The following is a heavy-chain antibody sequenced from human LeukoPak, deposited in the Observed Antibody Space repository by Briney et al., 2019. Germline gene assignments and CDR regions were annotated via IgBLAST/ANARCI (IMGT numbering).Heavy chain of an antibody. D-gene: IGHD2-2*01. CDR2: ISAYNGNT. Sequence: ASVKVSCKASGHTFTSYGISWVRQAPGQGLEWMGWISAYNGNTNYAQKLQGRVTMTTDTSTGTAYMELRGLRSDDTAVYYCARVVPAAGYFDYWGQGTLVTVSS. CDR1: GHTFTSYG. CDR3: ARVVPAAGYFDY. V-gene: IGHV1-18*01. J-gene: IGHJ4*02.